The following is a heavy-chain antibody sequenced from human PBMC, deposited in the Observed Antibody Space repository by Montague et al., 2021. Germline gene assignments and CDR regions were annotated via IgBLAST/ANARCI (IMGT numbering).Heavy chain of an antibody. CDR3: ASDRGPFDY. CDR1: GGSISSNSYC. CDR2: TFNTGSS. J-gene: IGHJ4*02. V-gene: IGHV4-39*02. Sequence: SETLSLTCTVSGGSISSNSYCWAWIRQPPGKGLEYVGTTFNTGSSYYSPSLKSRVTMSVDKSKNQFSLKLRSVTAADTAVYYCASDRGPFDYWGRGTVVTVSS. D-gene: IGHD3-10*01.